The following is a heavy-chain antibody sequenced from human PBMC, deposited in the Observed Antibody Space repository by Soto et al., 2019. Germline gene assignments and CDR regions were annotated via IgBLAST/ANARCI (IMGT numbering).Heavy chain of an antibody. J-gene: IGHJ3*02. V-gene: IGHV1-69*12. CDR1: GGTFSSYA. CDR2: IIPIFATA. Sequence: QVQLVQSGAEVKKPGSSVKVSCKASGGTFSSYAISWVRQAPGQGLEWMGGIIPIFATANYAQKFRGRVTITADDSTNTAYMERSSLRSEDTAVYYGARDSVLATHAFDIWGQGTMVTVSS. D-gene: IGHD1-26*01. CDR3: ARDSVLATHAFDI.